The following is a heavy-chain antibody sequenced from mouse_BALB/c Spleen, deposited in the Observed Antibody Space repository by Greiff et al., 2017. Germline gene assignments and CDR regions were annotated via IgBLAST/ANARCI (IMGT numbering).Heavy chain of an antibody. V-gene: IGHV5-17*02. D-gene: IGHD1-1*01. CDR3: ARCTHYYGSSYWYFDV. CDR2: ISSGSSTI. Sequence: EVQLVESGGGLVQPGGSRKLSCAASGFTFSSFGMHWVRQAPEKGLEWVAYISSGSSTIYYADTVKGRFTISRDNPKNTLFLQMTSLRSEDTAMYYCARCTHYYGSSYWYFDVWGAGTTVTVSS. J-gene: IGHJ1*01. CDR1: GFTFSSFG.